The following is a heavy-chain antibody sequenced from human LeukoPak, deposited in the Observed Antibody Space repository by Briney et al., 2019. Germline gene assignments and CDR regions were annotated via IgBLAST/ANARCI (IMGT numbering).Heavy chain of an antibody. D-gene: IGHD2-8*01. CDR1: GGSIRSSYYY. Sequence: PSETPSLTCTVSGGSIRSSYYYWGWIRQPPGKGLEWIGNIHYSGSTYYSPSLKNRVTISVDTSKNQFSLRLKSVTAADTAVYYCWRPHCSNSVCSSSRVDFWGQGTLVTVSS. J-gene: IGHJ4*02. CDR3: WRPHCSNSVCSSSRVDF. V-gene: IGHV4-39*01. CDR2: IHYSGST.